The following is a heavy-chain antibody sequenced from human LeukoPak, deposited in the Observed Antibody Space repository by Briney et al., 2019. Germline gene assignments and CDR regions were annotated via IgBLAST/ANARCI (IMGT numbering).Heavy chain of an antibody. Sequence: SETLSLTCTVSGGSISSYYWSWIRQPPGKGLEWIGEINHSGSTNYNPSLKSRVTISVDTSKNQFSLKLSSVTAADTAVYYCARHRQGVRGWGQGTLVTVSS. CDR3: ARHRQGVRG. CDR1: GGSISSYY. V-gene: IGHV4-34*01. J-gene: IGHJ4*02. CDR2: INHSGST. D-gene: IGHD3-10*01.